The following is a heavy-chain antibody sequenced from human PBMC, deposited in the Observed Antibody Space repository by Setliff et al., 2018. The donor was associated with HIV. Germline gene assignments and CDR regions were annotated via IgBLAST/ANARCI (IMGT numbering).Heavy chain of an antibody. CDR2: IYYTGNT. D-gene: IGHD4-17*01. CDR1: GGSINTGHYY. Sequence: SETLSLTCTVSGGSINTGHYYWSWIRHHPGKGLEWIAYIYYTGNTYFNPSLKSRITISIDTSKNQFSLKMSSVTAADTAVYYCARDFLRSGYFDSWGQGKLVTVSS. V-gene: IGHV4-31*03. CDR3: ARDFLRSGYFDS. J-gene: IGHJ4*02.